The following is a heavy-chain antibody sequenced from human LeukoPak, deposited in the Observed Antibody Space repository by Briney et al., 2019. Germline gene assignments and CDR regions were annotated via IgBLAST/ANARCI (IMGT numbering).Heavy chain of an antibody. V-gene: IGHV4-39*01. D-gene: IGHD2/OR15-2a*01. CDR3: AGHHPRNTVDF. CDR2: TYYSGTT. CDR1: GGSISSSFYY. Sequence: SETLSLTCTVSGGSISSSFYYWGWLRQPPGKGLEWIGSTYYSGTTYYKPSLKSRVTISLDTSKNQFSLKLSSVTAADTAVYYCAGHHPRNTVDFWGQGTLVTVSS. J-gene: IGHJ4*02.